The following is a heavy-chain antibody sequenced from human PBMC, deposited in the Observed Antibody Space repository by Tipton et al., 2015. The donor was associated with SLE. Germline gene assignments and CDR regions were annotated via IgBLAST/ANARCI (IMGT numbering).Heavy chain of an antibody. Sequence: SLRLSCAASGFRFSSYWMNWVRQAPGKGLEWVANIKQDGSEKYYVDSVKGRFTISRDNAKNSLYLQMNNLRAEDTAVYYCAKEYCTSNSCYFDSWGQGMLVTVSS. CDR1: GFRFSSYW. CDR2: IKQDGSEK. D-gene: IGHD2-8*01. CDR3: AKEYCTSNSCYFDS. J-gene: IGHJ4*02. V-gene: IGHV3-7*01.